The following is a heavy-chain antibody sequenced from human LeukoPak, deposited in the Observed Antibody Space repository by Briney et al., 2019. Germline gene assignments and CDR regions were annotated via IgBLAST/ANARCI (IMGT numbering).Heavy chain of an antibody. CDR1: GGSISSYY. CDR2: IYTSGST. Sequence: SETLSLTCTVSGGSISSYYWSWIRQPPGKGLEWIGYIYTSGSTNYNPSLKSRVTISVDTSKNQFSLKLSSVTAADTAVYYCARLGDIVVRKFWFDPWGQGTLVTVSS. D-gene: IGHD3-16*02. J-gene: IGHJ5*02. CDR3: ARLGDIVVRKFWFDP. V-gene: IGHV4-4*09.